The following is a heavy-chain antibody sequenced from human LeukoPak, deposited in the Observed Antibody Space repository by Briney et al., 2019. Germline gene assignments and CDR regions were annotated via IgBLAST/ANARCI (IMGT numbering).Heavy chain of an antibody. CDR1: GGSISSGSYY. V-gene: IGHV4-61*02. CDR2: IYTSGST. CDR3: ARGALPTACELDGYYFDY. Sequence: SQTLSLTCTVSGGSISSGSYYWSWIRQPAGKGLAWIGRIYTSGSTNYNPSLKSRVTISVDTSKNQFSLKLSSVTAADTAVYYCARGALPTACELDGYYFDYWGQRTLVTVSS. J-gene: IGHJ4*02. D-gene: IGHD1-26*01.